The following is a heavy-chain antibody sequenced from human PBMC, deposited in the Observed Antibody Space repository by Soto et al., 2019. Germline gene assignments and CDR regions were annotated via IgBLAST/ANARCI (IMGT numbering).Heavy chain of an antibody. CDR2: IKQDGSEK. CDR3: ARNAQTYYDFWSGYSGTFDY. D-gene: IGHD3-3*01. Sequence: GGSLRLSCAASGFTFSSYWMSWVRQAPGKGLEWVANIKQDGSEKYYVDSVKGRFTISRDNAKNSLYLQMNSLRAEDTAVYYCARNAQTYYDFWSGYSGTFDYWGQGTLVTSPQ. CDR1: GFTFSSYW. J-gene: IGHJ4*02. V-gene: IGHV3-7*01.